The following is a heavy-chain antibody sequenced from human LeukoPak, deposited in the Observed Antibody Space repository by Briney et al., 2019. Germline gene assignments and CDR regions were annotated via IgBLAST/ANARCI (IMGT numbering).Heavy chain of an antibody. CDR3: ARGQVAGREFDY. CDR1: GGSFSGYY. D-gene: IGHD6-19*01. V-gene: IGHV4-34*01. Sequence: PSETLSLTCAVYGGSFSGYYWSWIRQPPGKGLEWIGEINHSGSTNYNPSLKSRVTISVDTSKNQFSLKLSSVTAADTAVYYCARGQVAGREFDYWGQGTLVTVSS. J-gene: IGHJ4*02. CDR2: INHSGST.